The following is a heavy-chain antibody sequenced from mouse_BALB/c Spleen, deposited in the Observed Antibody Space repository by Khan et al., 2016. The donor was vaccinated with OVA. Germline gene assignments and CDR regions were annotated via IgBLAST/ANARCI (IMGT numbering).Heavy chain of an antibody. V-gene: IGHV5-6*01. CDR2: ISSGGDYT. Sequence: EVELVESGGDLVKPGGSLKLSCAASGFTFSSYSMSWVRQTPDKRLEWVATISSGGDYTYYPDSVKGRFTISRDNAKNTLYLQMSSLKSEDTAMDYCASQLTGSFAYWGQGTLVTVSA. J-gene: IGHJ3*01. D-gene: IGHD4-1*01. CDR1: GFTFSSYS. CDR3: ASQLTGSFAY.